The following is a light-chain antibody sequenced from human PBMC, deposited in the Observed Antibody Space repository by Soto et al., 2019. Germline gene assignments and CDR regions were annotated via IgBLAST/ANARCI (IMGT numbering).Light chain of an antibody. CDR1: QSVSSY. V-gene: IGKV3-11*01. J-gene: IGKJ4*01. CDR3: QQRSNCPLT. CDR2: DAS. Sequence: EIVLTQSPATLYLSPGERATLSCRASQSVSSYLAWYQQKPGQAPRLLIYDASNRATGIPARFSGSGSGTDFTLTISSLEPEDVAVYYCQQRSNCPLTFGGGTKVEIK.